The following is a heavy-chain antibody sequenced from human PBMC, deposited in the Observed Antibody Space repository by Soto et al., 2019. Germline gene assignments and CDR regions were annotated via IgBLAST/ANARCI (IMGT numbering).Heavy chain of an antibody. CDR3: ARSGQYGDYDY. V-gene: IGHV3-66*01. Sequence: EVQLVESGGGLVQPGGSLRLSCAASGFTVSSNHMSWVRQAPGKGLEWVSVIYSGGSTYYADSVKGRFTISRDNSKNKMYLQMDSVRAEDTAVYYWARSGQYGDYDYWGQGTLVTVSS. J-gene: IGHJ4*02. CDR2: IYSGGST. D-gene: IGHD4-17*01. CDR1: GFTVSSNH.